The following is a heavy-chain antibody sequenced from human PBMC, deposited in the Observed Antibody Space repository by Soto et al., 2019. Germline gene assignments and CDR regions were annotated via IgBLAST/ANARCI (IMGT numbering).Heavy chain of an antibody. CDR1: GFSFNSYG. CDR3: AKGGSSSARYFDA. Sequence: QVQVVKSGGGVVQPGRSLRLSCAASGFSFNSYGMHWVRQAPGKGLEWVAIISYDGRNKYYADSVKGRFTISRDSPRNTLYLEMNSLRAEDTAVYYCAKGGSSSARYFDARGQGALVTVSS. V-gene: IGHV3-30*18. D-gene: IGHD6-6*01. J-gene: IGHJ5*02. CDR2: ISYDGRNK.